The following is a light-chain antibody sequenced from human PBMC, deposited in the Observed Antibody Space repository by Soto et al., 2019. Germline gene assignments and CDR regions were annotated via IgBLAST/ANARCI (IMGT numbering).Light chain of an antibody. Sequence: QSALTQPASVSGSPGQSITISCTGTSSDVGGYDYVSWYQLHPGKAPKLMVFEVSNRPSGVSYRFSGSKSGNTASLNISGLQAEDEADYFCRSYSISTAYLFGTWTKVTVL. V-gene: IGLV2-14*01. CDR3: RSYSISTAYL. CDR2: EVS. CDR1: SSDVGGYDY. J-gene: IGLJ1*01.